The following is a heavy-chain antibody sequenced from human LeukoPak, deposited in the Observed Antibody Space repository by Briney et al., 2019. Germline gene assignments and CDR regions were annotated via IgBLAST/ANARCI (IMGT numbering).Heavy chain of an antibody. V-gene: IGHV4-34*01. Sequence: SETLSLTCTVSGGSISSYYWSWIRQPPGKGLEWIGEINHSGSTNYNPSLKSRVTISVDTSKNQFSLKLSSVTAADTAVYYCARVRYYYDSSGYPIDYWGQGTLVTVSS. CDR3: ARVRYYYDSSGYPIDY. J-gene: IGHJ4*02. D-gene: IGHD3-22*01. CDR1: GGSISSYY. CDR2: INHSGST.